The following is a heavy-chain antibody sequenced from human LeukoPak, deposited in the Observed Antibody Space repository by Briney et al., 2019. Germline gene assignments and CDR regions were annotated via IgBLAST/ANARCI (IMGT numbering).Heavy chain of an antibody. Sequence: SETLSLTCTVSGGSVSSGSYYWSWIRQPPGKGLEWIGYIYYSGSTNYNPSLKNRVTISLDTSKNQFSLRLSSVTAADTAVYYCALWFCSRTSCYVDYWGQGTLSPSPQ. CDR3: ALWFCSRTSCYVDY. D-gene: IGHD2-2*01. V-gene: IGHV4-61*01. J-gene: IGHJ4*02. CDR1: GGSVSSGSYY. CDR2: IYYSGST.